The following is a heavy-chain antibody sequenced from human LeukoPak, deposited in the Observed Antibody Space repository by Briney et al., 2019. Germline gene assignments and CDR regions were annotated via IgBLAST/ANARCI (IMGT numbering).Heavy chain of an antibody. V-gene: IGHV3-7*04. CDR1: GFTFSTYW. CDR2: IKEDGSEK. D-gene: IGHD2-8*01. J-gene: IGHJ4*02. CDR3: SRGQGCAY. Sequence: GGSLRLSCAASGFTFSTYWMSWVRQAPGKGLEWVANIKEDGSEKHYVDSVKGRFTISRDNGKKSLYLQMNSLRAEDTAVYYCSRGQGCAYWGQGTLVTVSS.